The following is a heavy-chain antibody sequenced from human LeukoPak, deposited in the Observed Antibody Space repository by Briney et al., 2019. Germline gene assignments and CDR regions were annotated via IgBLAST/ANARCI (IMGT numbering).Heavy chain of an antibody. CDR3: ARDVTPTTYYYDSSGYDY. D-gene: IGHD3-22*01. Sequence: PGGSLRLSCAASGFTFSSYSMNWVRQAPGKGLEWVSSISSSSSYIYYADSVKGRCTISRDNAKNSLYLQMNSLRAEDTAVYYCARDVTPTTYYYDSSGYDYWGQGTLVTVSS. CDR1: GFTFSSYS. V-gene: IGHV3-21*01. CDR2: ISSSSSYI. J-gene: IGHJ4*02.